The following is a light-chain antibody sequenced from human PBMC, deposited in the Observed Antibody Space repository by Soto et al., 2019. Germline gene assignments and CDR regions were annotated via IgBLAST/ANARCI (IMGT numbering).Light chain of an antibody. J-gene: IGKJ4*01. CDR3: QQYAMSPLT. CDR2: EAS. Sequence: EIVLTQSPGTLSLSPGERATLSCRASQSVRTNYLAWYQQKPGQAPRLLIYEASSRTTGIPDRFGGSGSGTDFTLTISRLDPEDFAVYYCQQYAMSPLTFGGGTKVDI. CDR1: QSVRTNY. V-gene: IGKV3-20*01.